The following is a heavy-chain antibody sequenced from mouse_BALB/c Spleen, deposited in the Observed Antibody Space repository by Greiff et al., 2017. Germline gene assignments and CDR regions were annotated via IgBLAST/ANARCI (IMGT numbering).Heavy chain of an antibody. D-gene: IGHD2-2*01. CDR3: ARYGYDY. V-gene: IGHV5-17*02. Sequence: EVHLVESGGGLVQPGGSRKLSCAASGFTFSSFGMHWVRQAPEKGLEWVAYISSGSSTIYYADTVKGRFTISRDNPKNTLFLQMTSLRSEDTAMYYCARYGYDYWGQGTTLPVSS. CDR1: GFTFSSFG. J-gene: IGHJ2*01. CDR2: ISSGSSTI.